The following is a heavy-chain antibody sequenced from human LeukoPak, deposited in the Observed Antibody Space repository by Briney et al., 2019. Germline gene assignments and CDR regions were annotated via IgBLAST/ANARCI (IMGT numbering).Heavy chain of an antibody. D-gene: IGHD3-10*01. V-gene: IGHV4-34*01. J-gene: IGHJ4*02. CDR2: INHSGST. CDR1: GGSFSGYY. CDR3: ARGVPKLLWFGEPAAIRYYFDY. Sequence: PSETLSLTCAVYGGSFSGYYWSWIRQPPGKGLEWIGEINHSGSTNYNPSLKSRVTISVDTSKNQFSLKLSSVTAADTAVYYCARGVPKLLWFGEPAAIRYYFDYWGQGTLVTVSS.